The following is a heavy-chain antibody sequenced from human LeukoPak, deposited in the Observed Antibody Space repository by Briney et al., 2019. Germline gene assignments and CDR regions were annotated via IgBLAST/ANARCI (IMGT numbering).Heavy chain of an antibody. CDR3: ARDLHPSHFDY. Sequence: GGSLRLSCAASGFTFNIYAMHWVRQATGKGLEWVAVISYDGSKTYYADSVKGRFTISRDSSENTLYLQMNSLRAEDTAVYYCARDLHPSHFDYWGQGTLVTVSS. CDR1: GFTFNIYA. CDR2: ISYDGSKT. J-gene: IGHJ4*02. V-gene: IGHV3-30*14.